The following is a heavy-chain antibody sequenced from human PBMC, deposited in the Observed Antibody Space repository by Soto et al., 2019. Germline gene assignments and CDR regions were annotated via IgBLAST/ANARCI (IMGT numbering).Heavy chain of an antibody. CDR1: GYTFTTYA. J-gene: IGHJ4*02. CDR2: INAGNGKT. V-gene: IGHV1-3*01. CDR3: ARAGDDCSTTNCYMIDY. D-gene: IGHD2-2*02. Sequence: QVPLVQSGVAVKKPGASVKVSCKASGYTFTTYAMHWVRQAPGQRLEWMGWINAGNGKTKYSQKFQGRVTITRDTSATTAYMELSSLRSEDTAVYYCARAGDDCSTTNCYMIDYWGQGTLVTVS.